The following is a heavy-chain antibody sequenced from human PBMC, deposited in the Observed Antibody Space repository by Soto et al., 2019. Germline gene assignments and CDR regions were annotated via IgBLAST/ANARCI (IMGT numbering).Heavy chain of an antibody. CDR1: GFTFSSYA. V-gene: IGHV3-64D*06. Sequence: GGSLRLSCSASGFTFSSYAMHWVRQAPGKGLEYVSAISSNGGSTYYADSVKGRFTISRDNSKNTLYLQMSSLRAEDTAVYYCVKDAGRSYYDSSGLAPDYFDYWGQGTLVTVSS. J-gene: IGHJ4*02. CDR3: VKDAGRSYYDSSGLAPDYFDY. D-gene: IGHD3-22*01. CDR2: ISSNGGST.